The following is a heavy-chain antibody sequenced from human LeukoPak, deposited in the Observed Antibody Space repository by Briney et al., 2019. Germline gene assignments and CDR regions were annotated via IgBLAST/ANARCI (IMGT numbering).Heavy chain of an antibody. D-gene: IGHD3-10*01. J-gene: IGHJ4*02. V-gene: IGHV4-59*08. CDR2: IYYSGST. Sequence: SETLSLTCTVSGGSISSYYWSWIRQPPGKGLEWIGYIYYSGSTNYNLSLKSRVTISVDTSKNQFSLKLTSVTAADTAVYYCARRLVRGVSTYYFDYWGQGTLVTVSS. CDR1: GGSISSYY. CDR3: ARRLVRGVSTYYFDY.